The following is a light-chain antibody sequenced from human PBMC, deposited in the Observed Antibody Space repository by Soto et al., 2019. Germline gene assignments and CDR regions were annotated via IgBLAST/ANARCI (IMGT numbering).Light chain of an antibody. CDR3: QEYDNWPLWK. CDR2: GAS. CDR1: QSVRSN. V-gene: IGKV3-15*01. J-gene: IGKJ1*01. Sequence: ETVMTQSPATLPVSPGERATLSCRASQSVRSNLAWYQQKPGQAPRLLIYGASTRATGVPARFSGSGSGTEFNLTINRLQSEHFALYYCQEYDNWPLWKFGQGTKVDI.